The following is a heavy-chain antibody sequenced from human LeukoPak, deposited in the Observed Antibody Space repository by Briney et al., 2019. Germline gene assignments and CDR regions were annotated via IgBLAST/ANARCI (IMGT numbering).Heavy chain of an antibody. V-gene: IGHV1-2*02. D-gene: IGHD1-26*01. CDR2: INPNSGGT. J-gene: IGHJ4*02. CDR3: AKDQWELRYYFDY. Sequence: ASVKVSCKASGYTFTGYYMHWVRQAPGQGLEWMGWINPNSGGTNYAQKFQGRVTMTRDTSISTAYMELSRLRSDDTAVYYCAKDQWELRYYFDYWGQGTLVTVSS. CDR1: GYTFTGYY.